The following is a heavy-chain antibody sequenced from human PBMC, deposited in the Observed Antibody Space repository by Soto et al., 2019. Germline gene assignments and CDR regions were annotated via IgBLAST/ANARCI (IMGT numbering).Heavy chain of an antibody. V-gene: IGHV1-18*01. Sequence: ASVKVSCKASGYTFTSYGISWVRQAPGQGLEWMGWISAYNGNTNYAQKLQGRVTMTTDTSTSTAYMELRSLRSDDTAVYYCERLHIYYDPTGTLDYWGQGTLVTVSS. D-gene: IGHD3-22*01. CDR1: GYTFTSYG. CDR3: ERLHIYYDPTGTLDY. CDR2: ISAYNGNT. J-gene: IGHJ4*02.